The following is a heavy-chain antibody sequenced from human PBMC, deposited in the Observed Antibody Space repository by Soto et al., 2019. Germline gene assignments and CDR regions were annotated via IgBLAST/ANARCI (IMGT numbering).Heavy chain of an antibody. CDR1: GYTFTSYG. CDR2: ISAYNGNT. D-gene: IGHD3-22*01. V-gene: IGHV1-18*01. CDR3: AREGTYYYDSSGPTFDY. Sequence: GASVKVYCKASGYTFTSYGISWARQAPGQGLEWMGWISAYNGNTNYAQKLQGRVTMTTDTSTSTAYMELRSLRSDDTAVYYCAREGTYYYDSSGPTFDYWGQGTLVTVSS. J-gene: IGHJ4*02.